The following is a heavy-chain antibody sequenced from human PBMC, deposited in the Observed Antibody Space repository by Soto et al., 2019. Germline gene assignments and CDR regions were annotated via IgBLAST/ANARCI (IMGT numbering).Heavy chain of an antibody. CDR1: GGTFSSYS. Sequence: SVKVSCKASGGTFSSYSISWVRQAPGQGLEWMGGIIPIFGTANYAQKFQGGVTITADKSTSTAYMELSSLRSEDTAVYYCARAWVGYCSGGSCPGVDVWGQGTTVNVSS. J-gene: IGHJ6*02. CDR2: IIPIFGTA. D-gene: IGHD2-15*01. V-gene: IGHV1-69*06. CDR3: ARAWVGYCSGGSCPGVDV.